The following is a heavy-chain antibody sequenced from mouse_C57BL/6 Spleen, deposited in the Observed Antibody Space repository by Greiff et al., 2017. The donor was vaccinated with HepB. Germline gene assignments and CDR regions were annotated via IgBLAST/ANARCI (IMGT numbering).Heavy chain of an antibody. V-gene: IGHV1-80*01. D-gene: IGHD1-1*01. Sequence: VQLQQSGAELVKPGASVKISCKASGYAFSSYWMNWVKQRPGKGLEWIGQIYPGDVDTNYNGKFKGKATLTADKSSSTAYMQLSSLTSEDSAVYFCARKRDFIYYFDYWGQGTTLTVSS. CDR1: GYAFSSYW. CDR3: ARKRDFIYYFDY. CDR2: IYPGDVDT. J-gene: IGHJ2*01.